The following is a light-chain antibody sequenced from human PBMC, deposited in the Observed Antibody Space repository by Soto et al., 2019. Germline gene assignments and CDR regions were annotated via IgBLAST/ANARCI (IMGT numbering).Light chain of an antibody. Sequence: DIQMTQSPSTLSASVGDRVTITCRASQSIRSWLAWYQQKPGKAPQLLIYDASNLESGVPSRFSGSGSGTEFTLTISSLQPDDFATYYCQQYDSLSKTFGGGTKVEVK. J-gene: IGKJ4*02. CDR3: QQYDSLSKT. CDR2: DAS. V-gene: IGKV1-5*01. CDR1: QSIRSW.